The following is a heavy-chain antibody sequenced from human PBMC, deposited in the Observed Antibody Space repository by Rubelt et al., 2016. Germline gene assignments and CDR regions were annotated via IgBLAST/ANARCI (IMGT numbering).Heavy chain of an antibody. Sequence: QVQLVQSGAEVKKSGASVKVSCKASGYTFSKYGISWVRQAPGQGLEWMGWISVNSGDTKYAQKCQGWVTMTTDTSTSTAYMGLTSMRSDDTAVYSCARATNWNYAFDIWGQGTMVTVSS. J-gene: IGHJ3*02. CDR2: ISVNSGDT. CDR3: ARATNWNYAFDI. V-gene: IGHV1-18*01. D-gene: IGHD1-7*01. CDR1: GYTFSKYG.